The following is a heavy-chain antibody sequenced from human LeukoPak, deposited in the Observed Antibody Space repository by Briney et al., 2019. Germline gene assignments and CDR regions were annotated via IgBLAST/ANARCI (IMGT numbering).Heavy chain of an antibody. CDR3: ARAIAAAGTAWFDP. CDR1: GYSISSAYY. J-gene: IGHJ5*02. V-gene: IGHV4-38-2*02. D-gene: IGHD6-13*01. Sequence: SETLSLTCTVSGYSISSAYYWGWIRQPPGKGLDWIANIYHSGSTYYNPSLKSRVTISVDTSKNQFSLKLSSVTAADTVVYYCARAIAAAGTAWFDPWGQGTLVTVSS. CDR2: IYHSGST.